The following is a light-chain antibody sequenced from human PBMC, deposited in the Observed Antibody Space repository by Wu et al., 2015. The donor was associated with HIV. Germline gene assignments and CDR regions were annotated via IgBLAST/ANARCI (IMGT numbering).Light chain of an antibody. Sequence: LTQSPGTLSLSPGETAIISCRTSQSGSLAWYQQRPGQAPRLVIYSGSTRAAGIPDRFSGSRWGADYNLSISNLESADFGVYYCQQYEFFGQGTK. V-gene: IGKV3-20*01. J-gene: IGKJ2*01. CDR2: SGS. CDR3: QQYEF. CDR1: QSGS.